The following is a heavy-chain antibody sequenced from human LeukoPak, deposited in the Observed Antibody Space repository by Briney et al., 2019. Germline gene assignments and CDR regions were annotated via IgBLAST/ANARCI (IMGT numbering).Heavy chain of an antibody. J-gene: IGHJ3*02. CDR2: FYYSGST. V-gene: IGHV4-39*07. CDR1: GGSISSSSYY. CDR3: ARDPQAFDI. Sequence: SQTLSLTCTVSGGSISSSSYYWGWIRQPPGKGLEWIGSFYYSGSTYYNPSLKSRVTISVDTSKNQFSLKLSSVTAADTAVYYCARDPQAFDIWGQGTMVTVSS.